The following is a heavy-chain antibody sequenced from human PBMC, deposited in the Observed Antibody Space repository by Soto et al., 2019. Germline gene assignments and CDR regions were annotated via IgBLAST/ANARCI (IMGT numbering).Heavy chain of an antibody. CDR2: IRRKANSYTT. Sequence: EVQLVESGGGLVQPGGSLRLSCAASGLIFSDYHMDWVRQAPGKGLEWVGRIRRKANSYTTEYAASVKGRFTISRDDSKNSLYLQMNSLKSEDTAVYYCAMLGGWSGGSSGMEVWGQGPTVTVSS. V-gene: IGHV3-72*01. D-gene: IGHD6-19*01. CDR1: GLIFSDYH. CDR3: AMLGGWSGGSSGMEV. J-gene: IGHJ6*02.